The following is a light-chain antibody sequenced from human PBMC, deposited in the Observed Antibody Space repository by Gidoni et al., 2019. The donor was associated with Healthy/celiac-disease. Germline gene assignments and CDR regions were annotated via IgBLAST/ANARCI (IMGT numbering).Light chain of an antibody. CDR3: QQRSNWPLT. J-gene: IGKJ4*01. CDR2: DAS. V-gene: IGKV3-11*01. CDR1: QSVSSY. Sequence: EIVLTQSPATLSLSPGERATLSCRASQSVSSYLAWYQQKPGQAPRLLIYDASNRATGIPARFSCSGSVTDFTLTISSLEPEDFAVYYCQQRSNWPLTFGGGTKVEIK.